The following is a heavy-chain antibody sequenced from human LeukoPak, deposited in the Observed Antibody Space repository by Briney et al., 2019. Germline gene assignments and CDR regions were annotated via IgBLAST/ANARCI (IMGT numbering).Heavy chain of an antibody. CDR1: GYTFTGYY. CDR2: VNPNSGVT. J-gene: IGHJ4*02. CDR3: ARVGAYGSGSYLVY. Sequence: AAVKVSCKASGYTFTGYYVHWVRQPPGQGLEWMGWVNPNSGVTNYTQKFQGRVTMTRDTSISTAYMELSSLRSDDTAVYYCARVGAYGSGSYLVYWGQESRDTVSS. D-gene: IGHD3-10*01. V-gene: IGHV1-2*02.